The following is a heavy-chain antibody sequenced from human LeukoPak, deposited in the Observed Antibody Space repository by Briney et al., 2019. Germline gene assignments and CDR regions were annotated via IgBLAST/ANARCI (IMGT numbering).Heavy chain of an antibody. CDR2: ISYDGSNK. Sequence: PGGSLRLSCAASGFTFSSYAMHWVRQAPGKGLEWVAVISYDGSNKYYADSVKGRFTISRDNSKNTLYLQMNSLRAEGTAVYYCARVTAGGWYFDYWGQGTLVTVSS. CDR3: ARVTAGGWYFDY. D-gene: IGHD6-19*01. CDR1: GFTFSSYA. V-gene: IGHV3-30*04. J-gene: IGHJ4*02.